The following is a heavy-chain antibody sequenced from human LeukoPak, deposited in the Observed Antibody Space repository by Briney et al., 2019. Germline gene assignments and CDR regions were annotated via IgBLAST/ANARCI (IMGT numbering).Heavy chain of an antibody. D-gene: IGHD2-2*01. J-gene: IGHJ6*03. Sequence: SETLSLTCTVPGGSISSGGYYWSWIRQPPGKGLEWIGYIYHSGSTYYNPSLKSRVTISVDRSKNQFSLKLSSVTAADTAVYYCARGNVVVPAAIGDYYYYMDVWGKGTTVTVSS. CDR2: IYHSGST. CDR1: GGSISSGGYY. CDR3: ARGNVVVPAAIGDYYYYMDV. V-gene: IGHV4-30-2*01.